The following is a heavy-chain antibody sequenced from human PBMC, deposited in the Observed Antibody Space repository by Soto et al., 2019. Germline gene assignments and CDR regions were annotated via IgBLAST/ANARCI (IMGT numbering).Heavy chain of an antibody. J-gene: IGHJ4*02. Sequence: PGGSLRLSCAASGFTFSSYGMHWVRHAPGKGLEWVAVISYDGSNKYYADSVKGRFTISRDNSKNTLYLQMNSLRAEDTAVYYCAKVPPRGGYSSGWYLWGQGTLVTVSS. V-gene: IGHV3-30*18. D-gene: IGHD6-19*01. CDR3: AKVPPRGGYSSGWYL. CDR1: GFTFSSYG. CDR2: ISYDGSNK.